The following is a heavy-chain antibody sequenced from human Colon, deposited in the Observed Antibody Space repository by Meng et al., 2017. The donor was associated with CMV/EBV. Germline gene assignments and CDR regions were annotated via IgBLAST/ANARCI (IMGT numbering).Heavy chain of an antibody. J-gene: IGHJ4*02. V-gene: IGHV1-46*01. Sequence: SCQASGYTFSRYHMPWVRQAPGQGLEWMGIINPTGGTTHYAQRFQGRVTLTRDTSTSTVYMELRSLRSEDTAVYYCARAPGQMTPFEYWGQGSLVTVSS. CDR3: ARAPGQMTPFEY. CDR2: INPTGGTT. CDR1: GYTFSRYH.